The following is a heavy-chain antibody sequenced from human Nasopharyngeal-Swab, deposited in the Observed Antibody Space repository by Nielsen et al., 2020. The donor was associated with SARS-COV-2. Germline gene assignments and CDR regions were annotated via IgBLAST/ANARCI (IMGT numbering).Heavy chain of an antibody. CDR3: ARDSRGYSYGYIYFDY. D-gene: IGHD5-18*01. Sequence: GGSLRLSCAAAGFTFSSYWMSWVRQAPGKGLEWVANKKQDGSEKYYVDSVKGRFTISRDNAKNSLYLQMNSLRAEDTAVYYCARDSRGYSYGYIYFDYWGQGTLVTVSS. CDR1: GFTFSSYW. J-gene: IGHJ4*02. V-gene: IGHV3-7*03. CDR2: KKQDGSEK.